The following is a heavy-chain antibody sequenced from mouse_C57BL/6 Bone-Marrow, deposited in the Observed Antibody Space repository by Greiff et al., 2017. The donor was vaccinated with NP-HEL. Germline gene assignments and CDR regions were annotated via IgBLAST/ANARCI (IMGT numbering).Heavy chain of an antibody. Sequence: QVQLQQSGPELVKPGASVKISCKASGYAFSSSWMNWVKQRPGKGLEWIGRIYPGDGDTNYNGKFKGKDTLTADKSSSTAYLQLSSLTSGDSAVYFCARREGTTVVAHWYFDVWGTGTTVTVSS. CDR1: GYAFSSSW. CDR3: ARREGTTVVAHWYFDV. V-gene: IGHV1-82*01. D-gene: IGHD1-1*01. CDR2: IYPGDGDT. J-gene: IGHJ1*03.